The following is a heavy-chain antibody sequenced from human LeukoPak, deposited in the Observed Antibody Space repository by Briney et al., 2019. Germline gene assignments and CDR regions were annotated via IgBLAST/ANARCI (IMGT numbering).Heavy chain of an antibody. D-gene: IGHD6-13*01. CDR2: IIPIFGTT. Sequence: SVKVSCKTSGGTFSSHAISWVRQAPGQGLEWVGGIIPIFGTTNYAQKFQGRVTITTDESTSTGYMELRSLRSDDTAVYYCAKDFAPQAAGPVFDYWGQGTLVTVSS. J-gene: IGHJ4*02. CDR3: AKDFAPQAAGPVFDY. CDR1: GGTFSSHA. V-gene: IGHV1-69*05.